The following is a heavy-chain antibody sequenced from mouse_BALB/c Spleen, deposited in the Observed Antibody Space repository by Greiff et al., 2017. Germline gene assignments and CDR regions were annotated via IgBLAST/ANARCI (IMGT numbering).Heavy chain of an antibody. CDR3: TRGGYVSSYEYFDV. V-gene: IGHV1S22*01. CDR1: GYTFTSYW. CDR2: IYPGSGST. D-gene: IGHD1-1*01. Sequence: LQQPASELVRPGASVKLSCKASGYTFTSYWMHWVKQRPGHGLEWIGTIYPGSGSTNYDEKFKCKATLTVDTSSSTAYMLLSSLTSEDSAVYYWTRGGYVSSYEYFDVWGAGTTVTVSS. J-gene: IGHJ1*01.